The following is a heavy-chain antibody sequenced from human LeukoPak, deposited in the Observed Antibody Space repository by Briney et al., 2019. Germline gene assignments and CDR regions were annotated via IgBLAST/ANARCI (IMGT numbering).Heavy chain of an antibody. V-gene: IGHV4-34*01. CDR3: ARKIASQGDNWFEP. CDR1: GGSFSGYY. CDR2: INDNGGT. J-gene: IGHJ5*02. D-gene: IGHD2-21*01. Sequence: PSETLSLTCAVYGGSFSGYYWSWIRQPPGQGLEWVAEINDNGGTNYNPSLKSRVITSVDTSTNQFSLKMNSVTAADTAVYYCARKIASQGDNWFEPSGQGILVTVS.